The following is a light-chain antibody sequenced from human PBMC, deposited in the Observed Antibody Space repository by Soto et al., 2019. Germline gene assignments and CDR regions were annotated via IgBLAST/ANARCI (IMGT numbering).Light chain of an antibody. J-gene: IGKJ5*01. V-gene: IGKV3-11*01. CDR1: QTVITS. Sequence: EVVLTQSPATLSFSPGERATLSCRASQTVITSVAWYQQKPCQAPRLLIYDASNRATGIPARFRGSGSGPDFTLTISSLETEDFAVFYCQQCSDLPITFGQGTRLEIK. CDR2: DAS. CDR3: QQCSDLPIT.